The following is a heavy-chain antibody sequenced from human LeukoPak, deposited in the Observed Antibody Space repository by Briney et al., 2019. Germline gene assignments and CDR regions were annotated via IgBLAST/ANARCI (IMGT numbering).Heavy chain of an antibody. CDR3: ARGIEYSSSSVWGYSSGWYFDY. CDR1: GGSISSYY. D-gene: IGHD6-6*01. V-gene: IGHV4-4*07. CDR2: IYTSGST. J-gene: IGHJ4*02. Sequence: PSETLSLTCTVSGGSISSYYWSWIRQPAGKGLEWIGRIYTSGSTNYNPSLKSRGTMSVDTSKNQFSLKLSSVTAADTAVYYCARGIEYSSSSVWGYSSGWYFDYWGQGTLVTVSS.